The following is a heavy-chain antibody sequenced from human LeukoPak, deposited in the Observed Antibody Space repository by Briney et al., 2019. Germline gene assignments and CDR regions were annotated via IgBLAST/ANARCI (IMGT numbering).Heavy chain of an antibody. D-gene: IGHD2-2*01. J-gene: IGHJ5*02. V-gene: IGHV1-8*03. CDR1: GYTFTSSD. CDR2: INPNSGNT. CDR3: ARVIVVIPGTNVWFDP. Sequence: ASVKVSCKTSGYTFTSSDINWVRQATGQGLEWMGWINPNSGNTGYAQKFQGRVTITRNTSIGTAYMELGSLSSEDTAVYYCARVIVVIPGTNVWFDPWGQGTLVTVSS.